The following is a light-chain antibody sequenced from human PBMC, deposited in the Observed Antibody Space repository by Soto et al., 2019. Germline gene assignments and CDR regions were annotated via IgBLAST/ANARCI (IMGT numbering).Light chain of an antibody. Sequence: DIVMTQSPLSLPVTPGEPASISCRSSQSLLHSNVYNYLDWYLQKPGQSPQLLIYLGSNRASGVPDRFSGSGSVTYFTLKISRVEAEDVGFYYCMQALQTSWTFGQGTKVEIK. J-gene: IGKJ1*01. CDR1: QSLLHSNVYNY. CDR2: LGS. V-gene: IGKV2-28*01. CDR3: MQALQTSWT.